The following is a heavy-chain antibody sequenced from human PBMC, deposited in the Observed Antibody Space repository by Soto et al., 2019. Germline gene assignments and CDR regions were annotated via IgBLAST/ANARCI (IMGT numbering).Heavy chain of an antibody. CDR2: INHSGST. CDR1: GGSFRGYY. V-gene: IGHV4-34*01. D-gene: IGHD2-2*01. J-gene: IGHJ4*02. CDR3: ARVVVVPAALDY. Sequence: PSETLSLTCAVYGGSFRGYYGSWIRQPPGKGLEWIGEINHSGSTNYNPSLKSRVTISVDTSKNQFSLKLSSVTAADTAVYYCARVVVVPAALDYCGQGTLVTVSS.